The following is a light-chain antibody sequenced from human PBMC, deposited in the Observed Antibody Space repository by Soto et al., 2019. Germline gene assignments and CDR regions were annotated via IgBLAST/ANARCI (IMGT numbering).Light chain of an antibody. CDR2: GAS. V-gene: IGKV3-20*01. J-gene: IGKJ2*01. CDR1: QTVSSSY. CDR3: QQYGPSPMYT. Sequence: EIVLTQSPGTLSLSPGERATLSCRASQTVSSSYLAWYQQKPGQAPRLLIYGASTRATGIPGRFSGSASGTDLTLTISRLEPEDFVVYYCQQYGPSPMYTFGQGTNLEIK.